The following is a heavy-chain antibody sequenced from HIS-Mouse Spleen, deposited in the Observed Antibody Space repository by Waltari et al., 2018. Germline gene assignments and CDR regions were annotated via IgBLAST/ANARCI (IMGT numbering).Heavy chain of an antibody. CDR3: ARGLRFLEWLLY. D-gene: IGHD3-3*01. CDR1: GYTFTGYY. Sequence: QVQLVQSGAEVKKPGASVKVSCKASGYTFTGYYMHLVRRAPGQGLEWMGWVKPNMGGTNYAQKFQGRVTMTRETSISTAYMELSRLRSDDTAVYYCARGLRFLEWLLYWGQGTLVTVSS. V-gene: IGHV1-2*02. CDR2: VKPNMGGT. J-gene: IGHJ4*02.